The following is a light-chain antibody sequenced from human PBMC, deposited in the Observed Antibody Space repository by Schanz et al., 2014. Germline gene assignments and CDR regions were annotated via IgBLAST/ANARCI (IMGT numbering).Light chain of an antibody. CDR3: SSYAGSNFVV. CDR1: SSDVGGYNY. CDR2: DVS. Sequence: QSALTQPASVSGSPGQSITISCTGTSSDVGGYNYVSWYQQHPGKAPKLMIYDVSNRPSGVPDRFSGSKSGNTASLTISGLQAEDDADYYCSSYAGSNFVVFGGGTKLTVL. V-gene: IGLV2-8*01. J-gene: IGLJ2*01.